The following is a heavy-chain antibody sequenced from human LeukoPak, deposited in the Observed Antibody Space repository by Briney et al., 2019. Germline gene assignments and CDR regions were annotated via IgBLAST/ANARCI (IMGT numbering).Heavy chain of an antibody. Sequence: SETLSLTCTVSGGSISSYYWSWIRQPAGKGLEWIGRIYTSGSTNYNPSLKSRVTMSVDTSKNQFSLKLSSVTAADTAVYYCARTRYYYNSRSYGAPYYFDYWGQGTLVTVSS. CDR3: ARTRYYYNSRSYGAPYYFDY. CDR2: IYTSGST. CDR1: GGSISSYY. J-gene: IGHJ4*02. D-gene: IGHD3-10*01. V-gene: IGHV4-4*07.